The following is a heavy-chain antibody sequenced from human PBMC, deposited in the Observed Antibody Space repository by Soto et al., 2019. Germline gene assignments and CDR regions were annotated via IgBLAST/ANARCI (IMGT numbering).Heavy chain of an antibody. Sequence: GESLKISCHGFGYSFPAYWIAWVRQMPGKGLEWMGIIYPADSDTKYSPSFQGQVTISADKSIDTAYLQWSSLKVSDTATYYCARLTLTGYYHQYYDMNVWGQGTKVTVYS. CDR3: ARLTLTGYYHQYYDMNV. D-gene: IGHD3-9*01. CDR1: GYSFPAYW. J-gene: IGHJ6*02. CDR2: IYPADSDT. V-gene: IGHV5-51*01.